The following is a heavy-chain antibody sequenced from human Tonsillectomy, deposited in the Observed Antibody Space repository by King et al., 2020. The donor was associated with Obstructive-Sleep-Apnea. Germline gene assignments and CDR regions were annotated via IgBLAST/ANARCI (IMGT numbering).Heavy chain of an antibody. CDR1: GFTVSSNY. D-gene: IGHD6-25*01. Sequence: VQLVESGGGLVQPGGSLRLSCAASGFTVSSNYMSWVRRAPGKGLEWGSIIYSGGCTYYADSGKGRFTISRDNSKNPLYLQMNSLRAEDTAVYYCATPLRPNWGQGTLVTVSS. V-gene: IGHV3-66*01. J-gene: IGHJ4*02. CDR3: ATPLRPN. CDR2: IYSGGCT.